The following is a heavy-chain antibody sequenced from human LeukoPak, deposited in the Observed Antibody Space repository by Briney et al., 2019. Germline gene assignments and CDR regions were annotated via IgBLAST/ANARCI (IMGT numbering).Heavy chain of an antibody. V-gene: IGHV1-69*04. Sequence: SVKVSCKASGYTFNSYDINWVRQATGQGLEWMGRIIPILGIANYAQKFQGRVTITADKSTSTAYMELSSLRSEDTAVYYCARGSYYYDSSGSEYFQHWGQGTLVTVSS. CDR3: ARGSYYYDSSGSEYFQH. J-gene: IGHJ1*01. CDR1: GYTFNSYD. D-gene: IGHD3-22*01. CDR2: IIPILGIA.